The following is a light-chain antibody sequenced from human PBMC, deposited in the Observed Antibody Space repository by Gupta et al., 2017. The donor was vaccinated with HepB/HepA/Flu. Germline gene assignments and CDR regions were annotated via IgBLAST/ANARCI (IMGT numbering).Light chain of an antibody. CDR3: MQDLQTRA. CDR1: QSLLHSNGYNY. V-gene: IGKV2-28*01. Sequence: DIEMTQSPLSLPVTPGEPASISCRSSQSLLHSNGYNYLDWYLQKPGQSPQLLIYLGSNRASGVPDRFSGSGSGTDFTLKISRVEAEDVGVYYCMQDLQTRAFGPGTKVDIK. CDR2: LGS. J-gene: IGKJ3*01.